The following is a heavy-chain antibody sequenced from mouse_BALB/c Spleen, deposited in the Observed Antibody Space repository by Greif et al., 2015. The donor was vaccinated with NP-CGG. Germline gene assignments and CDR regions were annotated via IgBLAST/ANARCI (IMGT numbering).Heavy chain of an antibody. V-gene: IGHV5-15*02. J-gene: IGHJ1*01. CDR2: ISNLAYSI. Sequence: EVQLVESGGGLVQPGGSRKLSCAAPGFTFSDYGMAWVRQAPGKGPEWVAFISNLAYSIYYADTVTGRFTISRENAKNTLYLEMSSLRSEDTAMYYCARDRGSNWYFDVWGAGTTVTVSS. CDR3: ARDRGSNWYFDV. D-gene: IGHD3-1*01. CDR1: GFTFSDYG.